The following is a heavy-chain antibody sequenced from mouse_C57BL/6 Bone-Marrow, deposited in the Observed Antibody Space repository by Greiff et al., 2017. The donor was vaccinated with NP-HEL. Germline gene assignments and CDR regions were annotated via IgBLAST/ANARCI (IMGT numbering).Heavy chain of an antibody. CDR3: ARTYYDYFYWYFDF. V-gene: IGHV1-55*01. CDR2: IYPGSGST. D-gene: IGHD2-4*01. J-gene: IGHJ1*03. CDR1: GYTFTSYW. Sequence: QVQLQQPGAELVKPGASVKMSCKASGYTFTSYWITWVKQRPGQGLEWIGDIYPGSGSTNYNEKFKSKATLTVDTSSSTAYMQLSSLTSEDSAVYYCARTYYDYFYWYFDFWGTGTTVTVSA.